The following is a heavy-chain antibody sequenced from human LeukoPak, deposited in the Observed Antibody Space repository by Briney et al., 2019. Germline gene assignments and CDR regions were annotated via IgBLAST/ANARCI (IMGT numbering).Heavy chain of an antibody. CDR2: ISHSGST. V-gene: IGHV4-59*01. D-gene: IGHD2-8*01. CDR1: GGSISTSY. CDR3: ARDSMYATNWYDP. J-gene: IGHJ5*02. Sequence: SETLSLACTVSGGSISTSYWNWIRQPPGKGLEWIGYISHSGSTNYNPSLESRVTISIDMSKNQFSLKLRFVTAADTAVYYCARDSMYATNWYDPWGQGTLVTVSS.